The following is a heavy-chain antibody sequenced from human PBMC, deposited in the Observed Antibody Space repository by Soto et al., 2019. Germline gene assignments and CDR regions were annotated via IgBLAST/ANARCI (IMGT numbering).Heavy chain of an antibody. J-gene: IGHJ5*02. CDR2: ISSSGSTI. CDR3: ASLDFGITGTSWFDP. Sequence: GGSLRLSCAASGFTFSSYEMNWVRQAPGKGLEWVSYISSSGSTIYYADSVKGRFTISRDNAKNSLYLQMNSLRAEDTAAYYCASLDFGITGTSWFDPWGQGTLVTVSS. D-gene: IGHD1-7*01. CDR1: GFTFSSYE. V-gene: IGHV3-48*03.